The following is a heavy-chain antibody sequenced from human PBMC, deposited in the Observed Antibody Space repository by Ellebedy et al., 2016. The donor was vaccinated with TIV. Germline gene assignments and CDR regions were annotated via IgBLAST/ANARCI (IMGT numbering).Heavy chain of an antibody. D-gene: IGHD3-22*01. CDR1: GFTFSSYA. CDR2: ITGSGDST. CDR3: ARGRYDSSGYYQDY. V-gene: IGHV3-23*01. J-gene: IGHJ4*02. Sequence: GGSLRLXXAASGFTFSSYAMSWVRQAPGKGLQWVSSITGSGDSTYSADSVKGRFTISRDNSKNTVYLQMNSLRAEDTAVYYCARGRYDSSGYYQDYWGQGTLVTVSS.